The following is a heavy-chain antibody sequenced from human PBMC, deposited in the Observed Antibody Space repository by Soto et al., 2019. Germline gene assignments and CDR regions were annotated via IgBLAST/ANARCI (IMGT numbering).Heavy chain of an antibody. CDR3: ARDSGPRAFDI. J-gene: IGHJ3*02. V-gene: IGHV3-33*01. Sequence: QVQLVESGGGVVQPGRSLRLSCAASGFTFSSYGMHWVRQAPGKGLEWVAVIWYDGSNKYYADSVKGRFTISRDNSKNTLYLHMNSLRAEDTAVYYCARDSGPRAFDIWGQGTMVTVSS. CDR2: IWYDGSNK. CDR1: GFTFSSYG. D-gene: IGHD6-19*01.